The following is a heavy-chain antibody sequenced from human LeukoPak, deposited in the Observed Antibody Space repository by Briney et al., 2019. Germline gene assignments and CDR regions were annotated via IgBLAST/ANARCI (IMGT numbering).Heavy chain of an antibody. CDR1: GFTFSNCD. Sequence: PGGSLRLSCAASGFTFSNCDMCWVRQAPGKGLEWVAFIRYDGSNKYYADSVKGRFTISRDNSKNTLYLQMNSLRAEDTAVYYCARESESYDSSGSTFDYWGQGTLVTVSS. V-gene: IGHV3-30*02. D-gene: IGHD3-22*01. CDR3: ARESESYDSSGSTFDY. CDR2: IRYDGSNK. J-gene: IGHJ4*02.